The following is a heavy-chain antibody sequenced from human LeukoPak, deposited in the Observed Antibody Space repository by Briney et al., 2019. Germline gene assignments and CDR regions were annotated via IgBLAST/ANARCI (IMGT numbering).Heavy chain of an antibody. CDR3: ATSGYSNLDY. Sequence: GGSLRLSCAASGFVFSSNSMIWVRQAPGKGLEWVSYISSSSSTIYYADSVKGRFTVSRDNAKNSLYLQMNSLRAEDTAVYYCATSGYSNLDYWGQGTLVTVSS. J-gene: IGHJ4*02. CDR2: ISSSSSTI. V-gene: IGHV3-48*04. D-gene: IGHD4-11*01. CDR1: GFVFSSNS.